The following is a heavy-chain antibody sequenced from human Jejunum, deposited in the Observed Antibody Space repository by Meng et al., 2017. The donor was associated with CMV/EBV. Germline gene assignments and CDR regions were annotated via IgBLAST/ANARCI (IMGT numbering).Heavy chain of an antibody. J-gene: IGHJ5*01. CDR1: GYHFTNYD. V-gene: IGHV1-8*01. CDR2: VNPNSGKT. Sequence: KVYCKASGYHFTNYDIHWVRQATGQGPEWMGWVNPNSGKTGYAQKFQGRLIMSRNSSIDTAYMELSSLRSDDTAVYYCARRRNWFDSWGQGTLVTVSS. CDR3: ARRRNWFDS.